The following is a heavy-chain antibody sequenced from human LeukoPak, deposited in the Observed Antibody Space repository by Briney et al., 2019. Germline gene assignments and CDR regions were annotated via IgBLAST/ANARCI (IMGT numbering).Heavy chain of an antibody. CDR3: AKEGEQTTVTTSDFDY. J-gene: IGHJ4*02. D-gene: IGHD4-11*01. V-gene: IGHV3-23*01. CDR2: ISGSGGST. Sequence: GGSLRLSCAASGFTFSSYAMSWVRQAPGKGLERVSAISGSGGSTYYADSVKGRFTISRDNSKNTLYLQMNSLRAEDTAVYYCAKEGEQTTVTTSDFDYWGQGTLVTVSS. CDR1: GFTFSSYA.